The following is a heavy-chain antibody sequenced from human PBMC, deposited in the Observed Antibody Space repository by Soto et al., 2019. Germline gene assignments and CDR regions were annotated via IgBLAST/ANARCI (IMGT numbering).Heavy chain of an antibody. V-gene: IGHV3-23*04. J-gene: IGHJ4*03. CDR2: ISGSGSTS. CDR3: AKAGRGGIAAAGVFDY. D-gene: IGHD6-13*01. Sequence: DVQLVESGGGLVQPGGSLRLSCAASQFTFSTYAMNWVRQAPGKGLQWVSSISGSGSTSYYTDSVRGRFTISRDNSKNNLYLQMDSLTAEDTAIYFCAKAGRGGIAAAGVFDYWGHGTLVTVSS. CDR1: QFTFSTYA.